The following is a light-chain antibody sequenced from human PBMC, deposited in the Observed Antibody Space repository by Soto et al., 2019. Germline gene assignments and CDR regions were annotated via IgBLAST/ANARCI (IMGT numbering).Light chain of an antibody. V-gene: IGKV3-20*01. CDR1: QSVSSSY. CDR2: GAS. Sequence: EIVLTQSPGTLSLSPGERATLSCRASQSVSSSYLAWYQQKPGQAPRLLIYGASSRATGIPDGFRGSGSGTDFPLTISRLELEDFAVYYCQQYGRTFGQGTKVEIK. J-gene: IGKJ1*01. CDR3: QQYGRT.